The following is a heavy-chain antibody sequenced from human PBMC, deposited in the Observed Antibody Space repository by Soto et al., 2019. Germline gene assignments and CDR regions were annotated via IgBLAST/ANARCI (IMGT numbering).Heavy chain of an antibody. Sequence: GGSLRLSCAAPGFTFDDYAMHWVGQAPGKGLEWVSGISWNSGSIGYADSVKGRFTISRDNAKNSLYLQMNSLRAEDTAVYYCARDLTVEDAFDIWGQGTMVTVSS. D-gene: IGHD2-15*01. V-gene: IGHV3-9*01. J-gene: IGHJ3*02. CDR3: ARDLTVEDAFDI. CDR1: GFTFDDYA. CDR2: ISWNSGSI.